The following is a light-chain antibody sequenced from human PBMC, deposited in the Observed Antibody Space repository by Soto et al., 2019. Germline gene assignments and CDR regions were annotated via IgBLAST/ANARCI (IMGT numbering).Light chain of an antibody. CDR3: SSYAGSNNV. J-gene: IGLJ2*01. Sequence: QSALTQPPSASGSPGQSVTISCTGTSSDVGGYNYVSWYQQYPGKAPKLMIYEVSKRPSGVPDRFSGSKSGNTASLTDSGLQAEDEADYYCSSYAGSNNVFGGGTKLTVL. CDR1: SSDVGGYNY. V-gene: IGLV2-8*01. CDR2: EVS.